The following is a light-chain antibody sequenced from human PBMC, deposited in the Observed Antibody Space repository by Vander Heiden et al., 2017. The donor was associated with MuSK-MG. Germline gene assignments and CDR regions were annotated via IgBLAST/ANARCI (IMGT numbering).Light chain of an antibody. J-gene: IGLJ1*01. CDR1: SSDVGSYNL. V-gene: IGLV2-23*02. CDR3: CSYAGSSTFAYV. Sequence: QSALTQPASGQSITISCTGTSSDVGSYNLVSWYQQHPGKAPKLMIYEVSKRPSGVSNRFSGSKSGNTASLTISGLQAEDEADYYCCSYAGSSTFAYVFGTGTKVT. CDR2: EVS.